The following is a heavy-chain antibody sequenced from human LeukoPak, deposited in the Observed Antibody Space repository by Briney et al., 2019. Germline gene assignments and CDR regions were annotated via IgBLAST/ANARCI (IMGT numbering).Heavy chain of an antibody. CDR2: INANNGNT. Sequence: ASVKVSCKASGYTFTSYGITWVRQAPGQGLEWMGWINANNGNTNYAQNLQGRVTMTRDTSTSTAYMELRSLRSDDTAVYYCARVFRAFYADYCSSTSCPLSWFDPWGQGTLVTVSS. J-gene: IGHJ5*02. CDR1: GYTFTSYG. CDR3: ARVFRAFYADYCSSTSCPLSWFDP. D-gene: IGHD2-2*01. V-gene: IGHV1-18*01.